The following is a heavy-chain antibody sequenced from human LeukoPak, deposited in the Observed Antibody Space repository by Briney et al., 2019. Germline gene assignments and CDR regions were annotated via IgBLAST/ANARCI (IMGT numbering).Heavy chain of an antibody. V-gene: IGHV4-30-2*01. J-gene: IGHJ4*02. CDR2: IYHSGST. CDR3: ASTQPRGESYCSSTSCYTGGYYFDY. D-gene: IGHD2-2*02. Sequence: SQTLSLTCTVSGGSISSGGYYWSWIRQPPGKGLEWIGYIYHSGSTYYNPSLKSRVTISVDRSKNQFSLKLSSVTAADTAVYYCASTQPRGESYCSSTSCYTGGYYFDYWGQGTLVTVSS. CDR1: GGSISSGGYY.